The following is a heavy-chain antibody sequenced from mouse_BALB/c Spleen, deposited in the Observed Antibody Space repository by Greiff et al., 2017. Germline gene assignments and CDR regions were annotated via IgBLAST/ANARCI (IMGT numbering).Heavy chain of an antibody. CDR2: IDPETGGT. J-gene: IGHJ4*01. V-gene: IGHV1-15*01. CDR3: TRGDGGNYAMDY. D-gene: IGHD2-3*01. Sequence: QVQLKESGAELVRPGASVTLSCKASGYTFTDYEMHWVKQTPVHGLEWIGAIDPETGGTAYNQKFKGKATLTADKSSSTAYMELRSLTSEDSAVYYCTRGDGGNYAMDYWGQGTSVTVSS. CDR1: GYTFTDYE.